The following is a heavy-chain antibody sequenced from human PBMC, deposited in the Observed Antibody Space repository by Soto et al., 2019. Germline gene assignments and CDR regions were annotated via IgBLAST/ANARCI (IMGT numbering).Heavy chain of an antibody. D-gene: IGHD6-25*01. V-gene: IGHV1-8*01. Sequence: ASVKVSCKASGYTFTTYDISWVRQATGQGREWMGWMNPYSGNTGYAQKFQGRVTVTRNTSISTVYMERSGLRPDDTAVYYCARRKERSGPHYFDYWGQGSQVTVSS. CDR1: GYTFTTYD. CDR2: MNPYSGNT. CDR3: ARRKERSGPHYFDY. J-gene: IGHJ4*02.